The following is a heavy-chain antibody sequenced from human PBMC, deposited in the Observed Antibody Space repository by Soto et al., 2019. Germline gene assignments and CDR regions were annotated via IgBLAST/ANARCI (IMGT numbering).Heavy chain of an antibody. V-gene: IGHV1-69*13. J-gene: IGHJ6*02. CDR2: IIPIFGTA. Sequence: ASMKVSCKASGGTFSSYAISWVRQAPGQGLEWMGGIIPIFGTANYAQKFQGRVTITADESTSTAYMELSSLRSEDTAVYYCASGPFDTLYYYYGMDVWGQGTTVTVSS. D-gene: IGHD3-22*01. CDR1: GGTFSSYA. CDR3: ASGPFDTLYYYYGMDV.